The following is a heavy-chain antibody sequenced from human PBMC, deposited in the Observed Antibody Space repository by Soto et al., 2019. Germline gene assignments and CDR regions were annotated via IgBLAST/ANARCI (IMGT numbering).Heavy chain of an antibody. J-gene: IGHJ6*02. V-gene: IGHV3-23*01. Sequence: EVQLLESGGGLVQPGGSLRLSCAASGFTFSSYVMSWVRQAPGKGLEWVSAISGSGGSTYYADSVKGRFTISRDNSKNTLYVQMNSLRAEDTAVYYCAKDGYCSGGSCYSSDRTYYYYGMDVWGQGTTVTVAS. CDR1: GFTFSSYV. CDR3: AKDGYCSGGSCYSSDRTYYYYGMDV. D-gene: IGHD2-15*01. CDR2: ISGSGGST.